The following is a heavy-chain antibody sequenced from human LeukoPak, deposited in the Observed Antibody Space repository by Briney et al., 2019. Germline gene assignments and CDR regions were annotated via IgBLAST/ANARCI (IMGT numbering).Heavy chain of an antibody. J-gene: IGHJ4*02. CDR1: GFTFSSYE. V-gene: IGHV3-48*03. Sequence: PGRSLRLSCAASGFTFSSYEMNWVRQAPGKGLEWVSYISSSGSTIYYADSMKGRFTISRDNARNSLYLQMNSLRAEDTAVYYCARIMVATTREAFDYWGQGTLVTVSS. CDR3: ARIMVATTREAFDY. D-gene: IGHD5-12*01. CDR2: ISSSGSTI.